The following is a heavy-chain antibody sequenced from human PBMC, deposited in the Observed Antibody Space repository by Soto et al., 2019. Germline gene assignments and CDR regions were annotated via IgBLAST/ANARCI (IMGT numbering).Heavy chain of an antibody. CDR1: GYTFTSYG. V-gene: IGHV1-18*01. D-gene: IGHD2-15*01. J-gene: IGHJ4*02. CDR3: ARAPPIRLVVVAAIGSHDY. CDR2: ISAYNGNT. Sequence: ASVKVSCKASGYTFTSYGISWVRQAPGQGLEWMGWISAYNGNTNYAQKLLGRVTMTTDTSTSTAYMELRSLRSDDTAVYYCARAPPIRLVVVAAIGSHDYWGQGTLVTVSS.